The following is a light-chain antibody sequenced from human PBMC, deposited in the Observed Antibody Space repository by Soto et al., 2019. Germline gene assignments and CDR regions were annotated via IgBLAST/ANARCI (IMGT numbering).Light chain of an antibody. Sequence: QSVLTQPRSVSGSPGQSVTISCTGTSSDIGNYNYVSWYQQYPGKAPKLIIYDVSKRPSGIPDRFFGSKFGNTASLTIPGLQAEDEADYYCCSYAGSFIFVFGTGTKVTVL. J-gene: IGLJ1*01. CDR1: SSDIGNYNY. V-gene: IGLV2-11*01. CDR2: DVS. CDR3: CSYAGSFIFV.